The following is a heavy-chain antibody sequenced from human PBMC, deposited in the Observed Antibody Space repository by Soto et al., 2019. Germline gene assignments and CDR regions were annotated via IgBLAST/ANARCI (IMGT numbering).Heavy chain of an antibody. V-gene: IGHV3-7*01. D-gene: IGHD3-10*01. CDR3: ASYSGSYFPVGHDR. Sequence: VHLVESGGGLVEPGGSLRLSCEASGFMFSSYWMSWVSRAPGEGLEWVANIKQDGSEIHYLETVEGRFTIFRDNARRSLYLQMNSLRAEDTAVYFCASYSGSYFPVGHDRWGQGTLVVVSS. CDR1: GFMFSSYW. J-gene: IGHJ5*02. CDR2: IKQDGSEI.